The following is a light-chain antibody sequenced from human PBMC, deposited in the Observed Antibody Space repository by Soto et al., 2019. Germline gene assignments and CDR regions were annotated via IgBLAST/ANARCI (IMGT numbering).Light chain of an antibody. J-gene: IGKJ5*01. CDR1: QSVSIK. CDR3: QKYNKWPQIP. Sequence: EIVLTQSPATLSLAPGEIATLACRASQSVSIKLAWYQQKPGQAPRLLIYDTYNRATGIPDRFSGSGSGTEFTLTISRLQSEDFAVYYCQKYNKWPQIPFGPGTRLELK. CDR2: DTY. V-gene: IGKV3-15*01.